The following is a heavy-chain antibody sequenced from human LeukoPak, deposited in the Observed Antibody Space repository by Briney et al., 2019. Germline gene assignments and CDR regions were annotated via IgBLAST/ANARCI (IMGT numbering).Heavy chain of an antibody. D-gene: IGHD3-3*01. Sequence: SETLSLTCTVSGGSISSSSYYWGWIRQPPGKGLEWIGEINHSGSTNYNPSLKSRVTISVDTSKNQFSLKLSSVTAADTAVYYCARGLSSQYYDFWSGYHYYFDYWGQGTLVTVSS. CDR1: GGSISSSSYY. V-gene: IGHV4-39*07. CDR2: INHSGST. J-gene: IGHJ4*02. CDR3: ARGLSSQYYDFWSGYHYYFDY.